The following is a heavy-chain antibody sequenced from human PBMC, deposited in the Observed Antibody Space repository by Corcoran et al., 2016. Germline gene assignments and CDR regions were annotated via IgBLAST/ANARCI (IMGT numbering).Heavy chain of an antibody. CDR2: IYYSGST. CDR1: GGSVSSGSYY. V-gene: IGHV4-61*01. Sequence: QVQLQESGPGLVKPSETLSLTCTVSGGSVSSGSYYWSWTRQPPGKGLEWIGYIYYSGSTNYNPSLKSRVTISVDTSKNQFSLKLSSVTAADTGVYYCARGYCSGGSCYHYGMDVWGQGTTVTVSS. J-gene: IGHJ6*02. CDR3: ARGYCSGGSCYHYGMDV. D-gene: IGHD2-15*01.